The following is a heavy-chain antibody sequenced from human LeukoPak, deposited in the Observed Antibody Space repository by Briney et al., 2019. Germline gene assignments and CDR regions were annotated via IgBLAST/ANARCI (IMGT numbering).Heavy chain of an antibody. CDR3: AKDIGSGSYYDY. Sequence: SVISWNSGSKGYADSVKGRFTISRDNAKNSLYLQMNSLRAEDTAFYYCAKDIGSGSYYDYWGQGALVTVSS. J-gene: IGHJ4*02. V-gene: IGHV3-9*01. D-gene: IGHD1-26*01. CDR2: ISWNSGSK.